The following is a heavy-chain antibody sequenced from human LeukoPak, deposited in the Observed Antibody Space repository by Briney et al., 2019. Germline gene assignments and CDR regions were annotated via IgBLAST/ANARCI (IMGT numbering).Heavy chain of an antibody. CDR2: ISSSVIT. CDR3: ARVQTNYFDY. Sequence: PGGSLRLSCAASGFTFSSFEMNWVRQAPGKGLEWVSYISSSVITYYADSVKGRFTISRDNAKNSLFLQMNSLRVEDTAVYYCARVQTNYFDYWGQGTLVTVPS. CDR1: GFTFSSFE. V-gene: IGHV3-48*03. J-gene: IGHJ4*02.